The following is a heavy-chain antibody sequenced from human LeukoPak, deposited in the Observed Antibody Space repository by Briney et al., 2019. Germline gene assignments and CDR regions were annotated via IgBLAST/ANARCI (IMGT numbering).Heavy chain of an antibody. D-gene: IGHD3-22*01. CDR1: GYSFTSYW. CDR2: SDPSDSYT. V-gene: IGHV5-10-1*01. J-gene: IGHJ3*02. Sequence: GESLKISCKGSGYSFTSYWISWVRQMPGKGLEWMGRSDPSDSYTNYSPSFQGHVTISADKSISTAYLQWSSLKASDTAMYYCARGINYYDSSGPNAFDIWGQGTMVTVSS. CDR3: ARGINYYDSSGPNAFDI.